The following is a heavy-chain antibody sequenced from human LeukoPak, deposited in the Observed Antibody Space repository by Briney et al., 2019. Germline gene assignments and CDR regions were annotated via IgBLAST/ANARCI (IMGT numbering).Heavy chain of an antibody. J-gene: IGHJ3*02. CDR2: IIPILGIA. CDR3: ARLGLSVPPNGFDI. D-gene: IGHD2-2*01. Sequence: SVKVSCKASGGTFSSYTISWVRQAPGQGLEWMGRIIPILGIANYAQKFQGRVTITADKSTSTAYMELSNLRSEDTAVYYCARLGLSVPPNGFDIWGQGTMVTVSS. V-gene: IGHV1-69*02. CDR1: GGTFSSYT.